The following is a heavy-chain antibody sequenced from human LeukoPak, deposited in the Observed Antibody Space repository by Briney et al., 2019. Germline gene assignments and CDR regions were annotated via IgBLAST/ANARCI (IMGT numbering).Heavy chain of an antibody. Sequence: GGSLRLSCAASGYAFSSYALHWVRQAPGKGPEWGAAISNDGSKRFYADSVKGRFTFSRDNSKNTLYLQMNSLRVEDTATYYCARVQSGSDAFDIWGQGRMVSVSS. V-gene: IGHV3-30-3*01. J-gene: IGHJ3*02. CDR2: ISNDGSKR. CDR1: GYAFSSYA. CDR3: ARVQSGSDAFDI.